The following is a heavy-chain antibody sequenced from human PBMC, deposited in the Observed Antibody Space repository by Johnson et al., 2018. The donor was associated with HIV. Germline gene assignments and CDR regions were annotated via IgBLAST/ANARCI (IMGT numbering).Heavy chain of an antibody. V-gene: IGHV3-11*04. CDR3: ARGHYYDTGHDAFDI. J-gene: IGHJ3*02. D-gene: IGHD3-22*01. Sequence: DSVKGRFAISRDNAKNSLYLQMNSLRAEDTAVYYCARGHYYDTGHDAFDIWGQGTMVTVSS.